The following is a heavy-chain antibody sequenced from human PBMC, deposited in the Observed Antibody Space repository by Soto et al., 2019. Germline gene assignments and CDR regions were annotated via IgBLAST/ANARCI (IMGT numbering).Heavy chain of an antibody. D-gene: IGHD3-10*01. CDR2: FRTGGDDGTT. V-gene: IGHV3-23*01. CDR1: GFIFSSYS. J-gene: IGHJ4*02. Sequence: SGGSLRLSXAASGFIFSSYSMSWVRQAPGKGLEWVSGFRTGGDDGTTYYADSVKGRFTISRDNSKNTLFLQMNSLRAEDTAIYYCAKKVNSGPGSQYFDYWGQGTLVTVSS. CDR3: AKKVNSGPGSQYFDY.